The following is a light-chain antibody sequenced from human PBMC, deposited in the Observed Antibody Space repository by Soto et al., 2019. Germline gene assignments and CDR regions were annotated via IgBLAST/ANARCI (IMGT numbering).Light chain of an antibody. Sequence: DIQMTQSTSTLSASVGDRVTITCRASQSISRWLACYQRKPGKAPNLLIYKASSLDSGVPSRFSGNGSGTEFTLTISSLQPDDFATYDCQQYNSYSTFGQGTKVEIK. V-gene: IGKV1-5*03. CDR2: KAS. CDR3: QQYNSYST. CDR1: QSISRW. J-gene: IGKJ1*01.